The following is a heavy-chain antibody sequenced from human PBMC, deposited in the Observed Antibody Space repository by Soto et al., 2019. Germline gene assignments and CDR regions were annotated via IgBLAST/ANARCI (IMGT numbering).Heavy chain of an antibody. CDR3: ARVWGNYGSDYFDY. CDR1: GGSISSGGYY. D-gene: IGHD3-10*01. V-gene: IGHV4-31*03. CDR2: IYYSGST. J-gene: IGHJ4*02. Sequence: LSLTCTVSGGSISSGGYYWSWIRQHPGKGLEWIGYIYYSGSTYYNPSLKSRVTISVDTSKNQFSLKLSSVTAADTAVYYCARVWGNYGSDYFDYWGQGTLVTVSS.